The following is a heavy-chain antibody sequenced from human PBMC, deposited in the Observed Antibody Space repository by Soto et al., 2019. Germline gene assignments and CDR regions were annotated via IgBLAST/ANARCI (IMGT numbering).Heavy chain of an antibody. Sequence: ASVKVSCKASGYTFTTYYMHWVRQAPGQGLEWMGKINPGEDSTTYAQRFQGRDTMTRDTSTSTVYMELSSLRSEDTAVYYCARRFSSGSYYPFDYWGQGTLVTVSS. J-gene: IGHJ4*02. CDR3: ARRFSSGSYYPFDY. CDR1: GYTFTTYY. CDR2: INPGEDST. V-gene: IGHV1-46*01. D-gene: IGHD3-10*01.